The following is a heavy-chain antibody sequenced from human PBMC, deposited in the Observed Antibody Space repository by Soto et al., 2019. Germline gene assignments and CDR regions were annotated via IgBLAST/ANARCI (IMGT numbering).Heavy chain of an antibody. D-gene: IGHD7-27*01. Sequence: PSETLSLTCTVSGGSIMSATYYWGWIRQPPGKGLEWIGSIYKSATTYYNPSFESRVAISVDTSKSQFSLNVTSVTAADTAVYFCARGRYCLTGRCFPNWFDSWGQGALVTVSS. V-gene: IGHV4-39*01. CDR2: IYKSATT. CDR3: ARGRYCLTGRCFPNWFDS. J-gene: IGHJ5*01. CDR1: GGSIMSATYY.